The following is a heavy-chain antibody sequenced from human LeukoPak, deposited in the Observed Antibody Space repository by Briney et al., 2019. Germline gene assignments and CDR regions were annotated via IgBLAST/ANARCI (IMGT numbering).Heavy chain of an antibody. V-gene: IGHV3-11*01. Sequence: GGSLRLSCAASGFTFSDYYMSWIRQAPGKGLEWVSYISSSGSTIYYADSVKGRFTISRDNAKNSLYLQMNSLRAEDTAVYYCASYNYYDSSGIFDYWGQGTLVTVSS. D-gene: IGHD3-22*01. CDR1: GFTFSDYY. CDR2: ISSSGSTI. J-gene: IGHJ4*02. CDR3: ASYNYYDSSGIFDY.